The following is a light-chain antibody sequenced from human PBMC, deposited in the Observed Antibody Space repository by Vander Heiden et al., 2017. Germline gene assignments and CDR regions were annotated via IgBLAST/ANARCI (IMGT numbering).Light chain of an antibody. J-gene: IGLJ3*02. CDR3: QSYDSSLSAV. V-gene: IGLV1-40*01. CDR2: GNS. CDR1: GSNIGAGYD. Sequence: QPVLTQPPSVSGAPGQRVTISCTGSGSNIGAGYDVHWYQQFPGTAPKLLIYGNSNRPSGVPDRFSGSKSGTSASLAITRLQAEDEADYYCQSYDSSLSAVFGGGTQLTVL.